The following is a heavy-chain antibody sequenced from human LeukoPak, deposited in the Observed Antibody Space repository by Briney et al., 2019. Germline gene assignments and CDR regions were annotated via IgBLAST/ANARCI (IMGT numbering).Heavy chain of an antibody. V-gene: IGHV1-2*02. D-gene: IGHD4-17*01. J-gene: IGHJ4*02. Sequence: ASVKVSCKASGYTFTGYYMHWVRPAPGQGLEWMGWINPNSGGTNYAQKFQGRVTMTRDTSISTAYMELSRLRSDDTAVYYCARGGEPGYGDFLTDYWGQGTLVTVSS. CDR2: INPNSGGT. CDR3: ARGGEPGYGDFLTDY. CDR1: GYTFTGYY.